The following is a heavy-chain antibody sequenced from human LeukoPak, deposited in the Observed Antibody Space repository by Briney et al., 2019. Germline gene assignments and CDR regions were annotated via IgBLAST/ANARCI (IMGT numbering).Heavy chain of an antibody. Sequence: GGSLRLSCAASGFTFSSYSMNWVRQAPGKGLEWVSSISSSSSYIYYADSVKGRFTISSDNAKNSLYLQMNSLRAEDTAVYYCARDRHYYDSSGYYLRDAFDIWGQGTMVTVSS. V-gene: IGHV3-21*01. CDR1: GFTFSSYS. D-gene: IGHD3-22*01. CDR3: ARDRHYYDSSGYYLRDAFDI. CDR2: ISSSSSYI. J-gene: IGHJ3*02.